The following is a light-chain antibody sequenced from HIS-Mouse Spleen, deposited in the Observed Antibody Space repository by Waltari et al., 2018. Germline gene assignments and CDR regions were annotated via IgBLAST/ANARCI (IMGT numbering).Light chain of an antibody. CDR1: QGISSA. CDR2: DAS. CDR3: QQFNSYPIT. J-gene: IGKJ5*01. Sequence: AIQLTQSPSSLSASVGDRVTITCRASQGISSALAWYQQRPGKAPKLLIYDASSLESGVPSRFSGSGSGPDFTLTISSLQPEDFATYYCQQFNSYPITFGQGTRLEIK. V-gene: IGKV1-13*02.